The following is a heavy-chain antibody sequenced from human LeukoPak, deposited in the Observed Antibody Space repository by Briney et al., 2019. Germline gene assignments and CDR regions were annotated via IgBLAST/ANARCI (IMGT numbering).Heavy chain of an antibody. V-gene: IGHV4-38-2*02. J-gene: IGHJ5*02. CDR2: ISHSGST. D-gene: IGHD3-22*01. Sequence: PSETLSLTCSVSGYSISSGYYWGWIRQPPGKGLEWIGSISHSGSTYHNPSLKSRVTISVDTSKNQFSLTLSSVTAADTAVYYCARDKTQPKYYYDSSGYWGHNWFDPWGQGTLVTVSS. CDR1: GYSISSGYY. CDR3: ARDKTQPKYYYDSSGYWGHNWFDP.